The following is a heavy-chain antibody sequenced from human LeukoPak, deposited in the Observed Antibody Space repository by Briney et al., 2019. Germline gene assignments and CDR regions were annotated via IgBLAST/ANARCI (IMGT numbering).Heavy chain of an antibody. Sequence: GGSLRLSCAASGFTFSSYAMGWVRQAPGKGLEWVSAISGSGGSTYYADSVKGRFTISRDNSKNTLYLRMNSLRAEDTAVYYCAKTRPEYQLLYGGYYYYYMDVWGKGTTVTVSS. CDR2: ISGSGGST. D-gene: IGHD2-2*02. CDR3: AKTRPEYQLLYGGYYYYYMDV. V-gene: IGHV3-23*01. J-gene: IGHJ6*03. CDR1: GFTFSSYA.